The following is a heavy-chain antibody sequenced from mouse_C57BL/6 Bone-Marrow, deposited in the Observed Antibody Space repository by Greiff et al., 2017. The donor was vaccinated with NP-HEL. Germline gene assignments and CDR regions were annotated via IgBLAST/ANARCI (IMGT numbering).Heavy chain of an antibody. CDR2: IDPENGDT. V-gene: IGHV14-4*01. J-gene: IGHJ3*01. Sequence: DVKLQESGAELVRPGASVKLSCTASGFNIKDDYMHWVKQRPEQGLEWIGWIDPENGDTEYASKFQGKATITADTSSNTAYLQLSSLTSEDTAVYYCTTLAGNSYWGQGTLVTVSA. D-gene: IGHD2-1*01. CDR1: GFNIKDDY. CDR3: TTLAGNSY.